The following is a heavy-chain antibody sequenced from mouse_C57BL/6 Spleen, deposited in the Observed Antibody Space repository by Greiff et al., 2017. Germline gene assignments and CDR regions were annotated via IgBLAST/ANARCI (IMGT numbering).Heavy chain of an antibody. J-gene: IGHJ3*01. CDR3: GREDYYGSSPGFAY. Sequence: QVQLKQPGAELVRPGSSVKLSCKASGYTFTSYRMHWVKQRPIQGLEWIGNIDPSDSETHYNQKFKDKATLTVDKSSSTAYMQLSSLTSEDSAVYCCGREDYYGSSPGFAYWGQGTLVTVSA. CDR1: GYTFTSYR. D-gene: IGHD1-1*01. V-gene: IGHV1-52*01. CDR2: IDPSDSET.